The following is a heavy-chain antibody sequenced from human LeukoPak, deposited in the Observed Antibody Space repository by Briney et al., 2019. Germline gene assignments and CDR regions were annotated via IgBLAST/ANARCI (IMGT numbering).Heavy chain of an antibody. CDR2: INHSGST. CDR3: ARVGELATAAFDI. D-gene: IGHD1-7*01. V-gene: IGHV4-34*01. J-gene: IGHJ3*02. Sequence: PSETLSLTCAVYGGSFSDYYWSWIRQPPGKGLEWIGEINHSGSTNYNSSLKSRVTISVDKSKNQFSLKLSSVTAADTAVYYCARVGELATAAFDIWGQGTMVTVSS. CDR1: GGSFSDYY.